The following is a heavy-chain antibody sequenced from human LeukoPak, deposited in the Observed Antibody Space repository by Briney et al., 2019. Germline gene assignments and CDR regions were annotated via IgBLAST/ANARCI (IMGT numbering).Heavy chain of an antibody. CDR1: GASVSGSPYY. Sequence: SETLSLTCTVSGASVSGSPYYWGWIRQPPGKGLEWIGSIYSSGSTYYNASLQSRVTISIETSKNQISLRLNSVTAADTAIYYCAKSGGYGLIDYWSQGTLVTVSS. V-gene: IGHV4-39*01. J-gene: IGHJ4*02. D-gene: IGHD1-26*01. CDR3: AKSGGYGLIDY. CDR2: IYSSGST.